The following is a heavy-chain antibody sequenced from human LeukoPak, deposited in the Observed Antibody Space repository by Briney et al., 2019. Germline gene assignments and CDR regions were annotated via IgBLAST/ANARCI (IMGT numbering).Heavy chain of an antibody. V-gene: IGHV1-69*04. CDR1: GGTFSSYA. D-gene: IGHD3-22*01. CDR3: ARYYYDSSGYYY. CDR2: IIPILGIA. Sequence: SVKVSCKASGGTFSSYAISWVRQAPGQGLGWMGRIIPILGIANYAQKFQGRVTITADKSTSTAYMELSSLRSEDTAVYYCARYYYDSSGYYYWGQGTLVTVSS. J-gene: IGHJ4*02.